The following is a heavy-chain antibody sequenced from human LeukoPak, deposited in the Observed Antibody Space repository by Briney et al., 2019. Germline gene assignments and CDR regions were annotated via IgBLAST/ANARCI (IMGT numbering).Heavy chain of an antibody. CDR3: ARGYYYDSSGYSDDY. Sequence: ASVKVSCKASGYTFTSYGISWVRQAPGQGLEWMGWISAYNGNTNYAQKFQGRVTITADKSTSTAYMELSSLRSEDTAVYYCARGYYYDSSGYSDDYWGQGTLVTVSS. CDR2: ISAYNGNT. CDR1: GYTFTSYG. V-gene: IGHV1-18*01. J-gene: IGHJ4*02. D-gene: IGHD3-22*01.